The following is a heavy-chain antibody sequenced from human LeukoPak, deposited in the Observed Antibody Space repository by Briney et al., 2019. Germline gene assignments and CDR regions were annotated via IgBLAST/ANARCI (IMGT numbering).Heavy chain of an antibody. CDR2: IYHTGNP. Sequence: SETLSLTCSVSDDSIRNYYWSWIGQPPGKALEWIGYIYHTGNPNYNPSLKSRLTMSIDTSKNQFSLNLNSVTAADTAVYYCARGNYGSGSYYVVDFEYWGQGTLVTVSS. CDR3: ARGNYGSGSYYVVDFEY. J-gene: IGHJ4*02. CDR1: DDSIRNYY. D-gene: IGHD3-10*01. V-gene: IGHV4-59*01.